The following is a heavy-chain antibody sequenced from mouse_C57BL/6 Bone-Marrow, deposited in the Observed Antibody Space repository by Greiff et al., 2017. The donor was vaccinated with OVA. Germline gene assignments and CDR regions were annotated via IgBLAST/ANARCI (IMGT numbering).Heavy chain of an antibody. CDR3: ARGVAFDY. Sequence: EVLLVESGGGLVKPGGSLKLSCAASGFTFSDYGMHWVRQAPENGLEWVAYISCGSSTFYYADTVKGRFTTYRDNAKNTLFLRMSSLGAEDTAMYNCARGVAFDYWGQGTTLTVSS. CDR1: GFTFSDYG. D-gene: IGHD1-1*02. J-gene: IGHJ2*01. CDR2: ISCGSSTF. V-gene: IGHV5-17*01.